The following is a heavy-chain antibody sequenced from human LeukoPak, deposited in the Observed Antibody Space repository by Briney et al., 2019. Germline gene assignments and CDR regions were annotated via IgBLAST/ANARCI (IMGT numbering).Heavy chain of an antibody. D-gene: IGHD2-2*01. CDR2: IIPIFGTA. V-gene: IGHV1-69*13. J-gene: IGHJ5*02. CDR3: ARARGYCSSTSCSRIPRWFDP. Sequence: SVKVSCKASGGTFSSYAISWVRQAPGQGLEWMGGIIPIFGTANYAQKFQGRVTITAAESTSTAYMELSSLRSEDTAVYYCARARGYCSSTSCSRIPRWFDPWGQGTLVTVPS. CDR1: GGTFSSYA.